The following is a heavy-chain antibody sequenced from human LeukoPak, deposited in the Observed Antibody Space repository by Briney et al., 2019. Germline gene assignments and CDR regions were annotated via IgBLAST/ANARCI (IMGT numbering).Heavy chain of an antibody. D-gene: IGHD4-17*01. V-gene: IGHV3-21*01. J-gene: IGHJ3*02. CDR1: GFTFSRYS. CDR3: ARDREQMTTVPLDAFDI. Sequence: GGSLRLSCAASGFTFSRYSMNWVRQASGKGLEWVSSISSSSTYIYYADSLKGRFTISRDNAKNSLYLQMNSLRAEDTAVYYCARDREQMTTVPLDAFDIWGQGTMVTVSS. CDR2: ISSSSTYI.